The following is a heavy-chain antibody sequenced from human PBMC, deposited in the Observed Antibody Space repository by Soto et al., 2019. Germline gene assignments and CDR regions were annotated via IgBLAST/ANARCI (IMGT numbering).Heavy chain of an antibody. Sequence: GASVKVSCKVSGYTLTELSMHWVRQAPGKGLEWMGGFDPEDGETIYAQKFQGRVTMTEDTSTDTAYMELSSLRSEDTAVYYCATAAYYYDSSGYLPGPFAYWGQGTLVTVSS. J-gene: IGHJ4*02. CDR3: ATAAYYYDSSGYLPGPFAY. CDR2: FDPEDGET. V-gene: IGHV1-24*01. CDR1: GYTLTELS. D-gene: IGHD3-22*01.